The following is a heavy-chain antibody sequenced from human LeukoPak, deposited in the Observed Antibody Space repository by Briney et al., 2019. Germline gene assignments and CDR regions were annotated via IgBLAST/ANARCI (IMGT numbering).Heavy chain of an antibody. CDR1: GFTFKSYW. CDR2: IKEDGTEK. Sequence: GGSLRLSCVASGFTFKSYWMSWVRQAPGKGLEWVANIKEDGTEKYYVDSVRGRFTLSRDNAENSLYLQMSSLRAEDTAVYYCARDHHDVLTGYYSNYYNYYYMDVWGKGTTVTVSS. V-gene: IGHV3-7*01. CDR3: ARDHHDVLTGYYSNYYNYYYMDV. J-gene: IGHJ6*03. D-gene: IGHD3-9*01.